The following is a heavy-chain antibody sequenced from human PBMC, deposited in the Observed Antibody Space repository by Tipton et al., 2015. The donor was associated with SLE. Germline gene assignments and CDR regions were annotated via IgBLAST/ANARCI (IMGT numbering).Heavy chain of an antibody. J-gene: IGHJ4*02. CDR2: ISGYNGDT. CDR1: GYTFTSYA. CDR3: ARDGEYGYNLDY. V-gene: IGHV1-18*01. D-gene: IGHD5-24*01. Sequence: QLVQSGAEVKKPGASVKVSCKASGYTFTSYAMHWVRQAPGQGLEWMGWISGYNGDTHYAQKLQGRVTMTTDTSTTTAYMELSRLRSDDTAVYYCARDGEYGYNLDYWGQGTLVTVSS.